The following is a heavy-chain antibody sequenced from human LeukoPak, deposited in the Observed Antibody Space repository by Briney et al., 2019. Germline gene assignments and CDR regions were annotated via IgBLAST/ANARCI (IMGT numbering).Heavy chain of an antibody. CDR3: VKAIFFGSGSYYGY. V-gene: IGHV3-64D*09. Sequence: PGGSLRLSCSASGFTFSNFPMHWVRQAPGKGLEYVSAINTDGGSTYYADSVNGRFTISGDNSKNTLYLQMRSLRAEDTAVYYCVKAIFFGSGSYYGYWGQGALVTVSS. J-gene: IGHJ4*02. CDR2: INTDGGST. D-gene: IGHD3-22*01. CDR1: GFTFSNFP.